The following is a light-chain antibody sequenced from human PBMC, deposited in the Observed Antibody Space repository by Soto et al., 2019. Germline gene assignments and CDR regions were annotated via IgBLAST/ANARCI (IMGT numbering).Light chain of an antibody. Sequence: DIPMKQSPSTLFGSGGDRLNIXCRASQTGRSWLAWYQQSAGKAPELLIYKASTLKSGVPSRFSGSGSGTEFTRTISSLQPDDFATYYRQQYNSRSQTFGQGTKVDIK. CDR3: QQYNSRSQT. V-gene: IGKV1-5*03. CDR2: KAS. CDR1: QTGRSW. J-gene: IGKJ1*01.